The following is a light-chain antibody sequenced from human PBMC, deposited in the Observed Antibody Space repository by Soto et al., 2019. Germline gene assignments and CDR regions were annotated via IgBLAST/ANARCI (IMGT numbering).Light chain of an antibody. J-gene: IGKJ1*01. CDR3: QQSYNTRLT. CDR1: QDISAY. Sequence: DIQMTQSPTSLSASIGDSVTISCRASQDISAYVNWFQQKPGKAPKLLIYAVGTLQGGVPSRFRGSGSGAAFTITISGLQPEDFAIYYCQQSYNTRLTFGQGTTVEFK. V-gene: IGKV1-39*01. CDR2: AVG.